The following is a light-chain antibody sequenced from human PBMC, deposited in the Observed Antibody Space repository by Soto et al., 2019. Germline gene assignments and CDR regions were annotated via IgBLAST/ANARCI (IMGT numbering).Light chain of an antibody. Sequence: DIQMTQSPSTLSASVGDRVTITCRASQSISGWLAWYQQKPGKVPKLLIYKASTLESGVPSRFSGSGSGTEFTLTISSLQPDDFATYYCQQYNNYGSWTFGQGTRVEIK. CDR2: KAS. V-gene: IGKV1-5*03. J-gene: IGKJ1*01. CDR1: QSISGW. CDR3: QQYNNYGSWT.